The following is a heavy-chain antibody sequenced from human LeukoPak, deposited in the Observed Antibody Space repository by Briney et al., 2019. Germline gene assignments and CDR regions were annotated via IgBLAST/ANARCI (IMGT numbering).Heavy chain of an antibody. D-gene: IGHD6-19*01. CDR1: GFIFSNYV. CDR2: ITGSGGST. CDR3: AKAYSRGWACFDY. Sequence: GGSLRLSCTASGFIFSNYVMSWVRQAPGKGLEWVSSITGSGGSTYYADSVRGRFTISRDNSKNSLYLQMNSLSAEDTAEYYCAKAYSRGWACFDYWGQGALVTVSA. J-gene: IGHJ4*02. V-gene: IGHV3-23*01.